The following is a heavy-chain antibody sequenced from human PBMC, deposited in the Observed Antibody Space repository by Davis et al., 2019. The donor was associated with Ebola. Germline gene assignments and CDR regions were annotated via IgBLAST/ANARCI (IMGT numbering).Heavy chain of an antibody. V-gene: IGHV3-23*01. CDR3: AKGYDDSNYVYFDY. CDR1: GFTVSSNY. CDR2: ISGSGGST. J-gene: IGHJ4*02. Sequence: GESLKISCAASGFTVSSNYMSWVRQAPGKGLEWVSSISGSGGSTYYTDSVKGRFTISRDNSKNTLYLQMNSLRAEDTAVYYCAKGYDDSNYVYFDYWGQGTLVTVSS. D-gene: IGHD4-11*01.